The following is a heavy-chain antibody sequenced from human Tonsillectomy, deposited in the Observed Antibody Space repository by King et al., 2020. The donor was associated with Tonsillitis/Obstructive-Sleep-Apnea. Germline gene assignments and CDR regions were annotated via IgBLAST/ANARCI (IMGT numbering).Heavy chain of an antibody. CDR2: INHSGST. D-gene: IGHD3-16*02. CDR3: ARTGRYYDYIWGSYRSRGWFDP. J-gene: IGHJ5*02. CDR1: GGSFSGYY. Sequence: VQLQQWGAGLLKPSETLSLTCAGYGGSFSGYYWSWIRQPPGKGLEWIWEINHSGSTNYNPSLKSRVTISVDTSKNQFSLKLSSVTAADTAVYSCARTGRYYDYIWGSYRSRGWFDPWGQGTLVTVSS. V-gene: IGHV4-34*01.